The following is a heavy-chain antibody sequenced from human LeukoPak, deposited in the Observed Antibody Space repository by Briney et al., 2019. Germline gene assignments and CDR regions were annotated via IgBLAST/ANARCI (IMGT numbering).Heavy chain of an antibody. V-gene: IGHV5-51*01. D-gene: IGHD3-22*01. CDR3: ASPPPYDSSGYASPEYFQP. CDR1: GSSFTTYW. CDR2: IYPGDSDT. Sequence: GELLKTSFKGSGSSFTTYWIGGGRQFPGKGLGGWGIIYPGDSDTSYSPSFQGQVTISADKSISTAYLQWSSLKASDTAMYYCASPPPYDSSGYASPEYFQPWGQGTLVTVSS. J-gene: IGHJ1*01.